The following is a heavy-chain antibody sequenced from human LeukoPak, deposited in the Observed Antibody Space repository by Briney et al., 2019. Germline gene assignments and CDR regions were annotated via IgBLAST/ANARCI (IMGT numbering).Heavy chain of an antibody. CDR2: ISSDGGKN. Sequence: GGARRLSCAASGFTFSSYGMHWVRLAPGTGLEWVGFISSDGGKNYYADSVKGRFTISRDNAKNSLYLQMNSLRAEDTAVYYCARDGWQLVEYYYYYYMDVWGKGTTVTVSS. CDR1: GFTFSSYG. CDR3: ARDGWQLVEYYYYYYMDV. J-gene: IGHJ6*03. V-gene: IGHV3-30*12. D-gene: IGHD6-6*01.